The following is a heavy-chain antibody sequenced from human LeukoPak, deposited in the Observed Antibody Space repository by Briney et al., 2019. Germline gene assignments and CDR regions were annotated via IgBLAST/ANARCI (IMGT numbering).Heavy chain of an antibody. CDR3: ARGAGIHESGSYYSWFDP. CDR1: GFTFSSYS. V-gene: IGHV3-48*01. CDR2: ISSSSSTI. Sequence: GGSLRLSCAASGFTFSSYSMNWVRQAPGKGLEWVSYISSSSSTIYYADSVKGRFAISRDNAKNSLYLQMNSLRAEDTAVYYCARGAGIHESGSYYSWFDPWGQGTLVTVSS. J-gene: IGHJ5*02. D-gene: IGHD1-26*01.